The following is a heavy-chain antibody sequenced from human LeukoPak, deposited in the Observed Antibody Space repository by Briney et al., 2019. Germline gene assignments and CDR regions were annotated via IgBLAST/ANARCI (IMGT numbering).Heavy chain of an antibody. CDR1: GGSSSGYY. CDR3: ARLYYDSTLQH. Sequence: PSETLSLTCAVYGGSSSGYYWSWIRQPPGKGLEWIGEINHSGSTNYNPSLKSRVTISVDTSKNQFSLKLSSVTAADTAVYYCARLYYDSTLQHWGQGTLVTVSS. V-gene: IGHV4-34*01. D-gene: IGHD3-22*01. J-gene: IGHJ1*01. CDR2: INHSGST.